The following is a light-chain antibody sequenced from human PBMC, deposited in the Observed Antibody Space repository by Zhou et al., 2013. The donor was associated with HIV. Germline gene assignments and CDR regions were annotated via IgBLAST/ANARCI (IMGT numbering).Light chain of an antibody. Sequence: DIQMTQSPSTLSASVGDRVTITCRASQGISSYLAWYQQKPGKAPKRLIYAASSLQSGVPSRFSGSGSGTDFTLTISSLQPEDFATYFCQQANSFPSTFGQGTRLEMK. J-gene: IGKJ5*01. CDR3: QQANSFPST. V-gene: IGKV1-12*02. CDR2: AAS. CDR1: QGISSY.